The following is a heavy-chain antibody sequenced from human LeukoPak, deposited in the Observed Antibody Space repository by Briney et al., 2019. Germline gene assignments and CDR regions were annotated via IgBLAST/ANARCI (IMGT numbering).Heavy chain of an antibody. V-gene: IGHV3-74*01. CDR1: GFTFSSYW. CDR3: ARDGGYCSGGSCYSHFDY. D-gene: IGHD2-15*01. CDR2: INSDGSST. Sequence: QPGGSLGLSCAASGFTFSSYWMHWVRQAPGKGLVWVSRINSDGSSTSYADSVKGRFTISRDNAKNTLYLQMNSLRAEDTAVYYCARDGGYCSGGSCYSHFDYWGQGTLVTVSS. J-gene: IGHJ4*02.